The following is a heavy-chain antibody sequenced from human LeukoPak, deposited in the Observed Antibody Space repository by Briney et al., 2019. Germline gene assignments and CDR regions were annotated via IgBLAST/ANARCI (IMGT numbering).Heavy chain of an antibody. CDR1: GDSINAYY. D-gene: IGHD6-13*01. V-gene: IGHV4-59*08. CDR2: IYFSGTT. CDR3: ARRRAEGGSNGHYNWFDP. Sequence: PSETLSLTCTVSGDSINAYYWGWIRQPPGKGLERIGYIYFSGTTKYNPSLESRVTISVDTSKNQFSLKLSSVTAADTAVYYCARRRAEGGSNGHYNWFDPWGQGTLVTVSS. J-gene: IGHJ5*02.